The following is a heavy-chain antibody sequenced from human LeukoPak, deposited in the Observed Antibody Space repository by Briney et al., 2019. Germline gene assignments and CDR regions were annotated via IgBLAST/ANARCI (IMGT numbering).Heavy chain of an antibody. Sequence: GGSLRLSCSLSGFPSITYVMHWARQPPGKGLEYVSAISSNGDNTYYADSVKGRFTISRDNSKNTLYLQMSSLRADDTAVYYCVRGTGYWGQGTLVTVSS. CDR2: ISSNGDNT. CDR1: GFPSITYV. V-gene: IGHV3-64D*06. J-gene: IGHJ4*02. CDR3: VRGTGY.